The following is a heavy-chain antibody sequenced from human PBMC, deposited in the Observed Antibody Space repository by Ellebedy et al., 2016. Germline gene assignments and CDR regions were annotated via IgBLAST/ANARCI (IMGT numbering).Heavy chain of an antibody. CDR1: GFTFSSYW. CDR2: IKQDGSEK. CDR3: ARDSSSWLRDDAFDI. D-gene: IGHD6-13*01. Sequence: GESLKISXAASGFTFSSYWMSWVRQAPGKGLEWVANIKQDGSEKYYVDSVKGRFTISRDNAKNSLYLQMNSLRAEDTAVYYCARDSSSWLRDDAFDIWGQGTMVTVSS. J-gene: IGHJ3*02. V-gene: IGHV3-7*01.